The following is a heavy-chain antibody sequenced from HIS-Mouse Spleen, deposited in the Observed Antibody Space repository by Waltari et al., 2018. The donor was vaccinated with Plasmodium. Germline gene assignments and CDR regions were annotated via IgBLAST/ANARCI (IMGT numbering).Heavy chain of an antibody. J-gene: IGHJ3*02. Sequence: EVQLVESGGGLIQPGGSLRLPCAASGFTVSSNYMSWVRQAPGKGLGWGLVILSGGSNNYADSVEGRFTNSSDNSKNTLYLQMNSLRAEDTAVYYCARGMKSSSSAFDIWGQGTMVTVSS. CDR1: GFTVSSNY. D-gene: IGHD6-6*01. CDR2: ILSGGSN. CDR3: ARGMKSSSSAFDI. V-gene: IGHV3-53*01.